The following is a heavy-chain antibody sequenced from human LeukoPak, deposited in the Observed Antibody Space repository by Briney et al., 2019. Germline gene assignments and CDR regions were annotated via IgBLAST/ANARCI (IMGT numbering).Heavy chain of an antibody. D-gene: IGHD4-17*01. Sequence: GGSLRLSCAASGFTFSSYAMSWVRQAPGKGLEWVSAISGSGGSTYYADSVKGRFTISRDNSQNTLYLQMNSLRAEDTAVYYCARDYADYVGYFFFDYWGQGALVTVSS. CDR1: GFTFSSYA. J-gene: IGHJ4*02. V-gene: IGHV3-23*01. CDR2: ISGSGGST. CDR3: ARDYADYVGYFFFDY.